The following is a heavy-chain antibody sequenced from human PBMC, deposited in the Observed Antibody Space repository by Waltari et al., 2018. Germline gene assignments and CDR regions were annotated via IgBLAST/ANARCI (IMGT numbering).Heavy chain of an antibody. Sequence: EVQLVESGGGLIQPGGSLRLSCAASGFTVSSNYMSWVRQAPGKGLEWVSVIYSGGSTDYADSVKGRFTISRDNSKNTLYLQMNSLRAEDTAVYYCASSWYYDSSGRDWYFDLWGRGTLVTVSS. D-gene: IGHD3-22*01. CDR2: IYSGGST. V-gene: IGHV3-53*01. CDR3: ASSWYYDSSGRDWYFDL. J-gene: IGHJ2*01. CDR1: GFTVSSNY.